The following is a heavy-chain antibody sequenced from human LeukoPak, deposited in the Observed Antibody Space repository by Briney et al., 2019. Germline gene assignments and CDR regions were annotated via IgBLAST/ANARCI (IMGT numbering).Heavy chain of an antibody. CDR3: ARLIAYSSAYYFAY. J-gene: IGHJ4*02. Sequence: SETLSLTCTVSGGSISSSSYYWGWIRQPPGKGLEWIGSIYYSGSTYYNPSLKSRVTISVDTSKNQFSLQLSSVTAADTAVYYCARLIAYSSAYYFAYWGQGTLVTVSS. CDR1: GGSISSSSYY. V-gene: IGHV4-39*01. CDR2: IYYSGST. D-gene: IGHD5-18*01.